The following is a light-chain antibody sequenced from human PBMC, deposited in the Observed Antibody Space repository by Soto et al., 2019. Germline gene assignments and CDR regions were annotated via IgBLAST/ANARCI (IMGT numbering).Light chain of an antibody. CDR2: GAS. V-gene: IGKV3D-15*01. CDR3: QQYNNWPPLT. J-gene: IGKJ4*01. CDR1: QSVSSN. Sequence: MTQSPLSLPVTLGQPASVSCRASQSVSSNLAWYQQKLGQPPRVLIYGASTRATGIPARFSGSGSGTEFTLTISSLQSEDFAVYYCQQYNNWPPLTVGGGTKVEIK.